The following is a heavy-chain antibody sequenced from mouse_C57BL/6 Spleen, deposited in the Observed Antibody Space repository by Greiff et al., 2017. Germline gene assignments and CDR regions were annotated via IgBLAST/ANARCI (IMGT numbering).Heavy chain of an antibody. Sequence: QVQLQQSGPELVKPGASVKISCKASGYAFSSSWMNWVKQRPGKGLEWIGRIYPGDGDTNYNGKFKGKATLTADKSSSTAYMQLSSLTSEDSAVYFCAREEADYSNYLYWGQGTTLTVSS. CDR1: GYAFSSSW. CDR2: IYPGDGDT. V-gene: IGHV1-82*01. J-gene: IGHJ2*01. CDR3: AREEADYSNYLY. D-gene: IGHD2-5*01.